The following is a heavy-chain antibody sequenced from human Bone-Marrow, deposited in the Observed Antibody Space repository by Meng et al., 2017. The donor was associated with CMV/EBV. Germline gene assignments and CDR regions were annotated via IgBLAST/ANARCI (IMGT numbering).Heavy chain of an antibody. V-gene: IGHV5-51*01. D-gene: IGHD2/OR15-2a*01. J-gene: IGHJ4*02. CDR2: IYPGDSDT. CDR3: ARHLGGTTLGY. Sequence: GGSLRLSCKGFGDSFTSYGISWVRQVPGKGLEWMGIIYPGDSDTRYSPSFQGQVTISADKSISTAYLQWSSLKASDTAMYYCARHLGGTTLGYWGQGTLVTVSS. CDR1: GDSFTSYG.